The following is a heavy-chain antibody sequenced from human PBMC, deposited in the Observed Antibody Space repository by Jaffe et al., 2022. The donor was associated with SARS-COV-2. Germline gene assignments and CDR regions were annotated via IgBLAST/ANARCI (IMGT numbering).Heavy chain of an antibody. CDR2: INPSGGST. J-gene: IGHJ3*02. CDR3: AREDDIAVAGTGGAFDI. D-gene: IGHD6-19*01. CDR1: GYTFTSYY. V-gene: IGHV1-46*01. Sequence: QVQLVQSGAEVKKPGASVKVSCKASGYTFTSYYMHWVRQAPGQGLEWMGIINPSGGSTSYAQKFQGRVTMTRDTSTSTVYMELSSLRSEDTAVYYCAREDDIAVAGTGGAFDIWGQGTMVTVSS.